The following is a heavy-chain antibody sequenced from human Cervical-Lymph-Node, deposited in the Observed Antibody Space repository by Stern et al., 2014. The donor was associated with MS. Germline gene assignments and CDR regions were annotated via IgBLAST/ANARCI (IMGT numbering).Heavy chain of an antibody. CDR2: FYPAASDI. V-gene: IGHV5-51*03. CDR3: ATSLDADYIGSFDS. CDR1: GGSFSKYA. D-gene: IGHD4-11*01. J-gene: IGHJ4*02. Sequence: QLVQSGAEVKKPGESLKISCRNSGGSFSKYAIAWVRQMPGKGLEWMGMFYPAASDIRSRPSLQGQVSISADQSTSAAYLQWSSLKASDTAIYYCATSLDADYIGSFDSWGQGTLVTVSS.